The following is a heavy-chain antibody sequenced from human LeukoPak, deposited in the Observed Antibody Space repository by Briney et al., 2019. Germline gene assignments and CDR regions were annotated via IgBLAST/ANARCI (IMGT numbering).Heavy chain of an antibody. J-gene: IGHJ4*02. Sequence: GGSLRLSCAASGFTFSSYDMHWVRQATGKGLEWVSAIGTAGDTYYPGSVKGRFTISRENAKNSLYLQMNSLGAGDTAVYYCARSKQYSSGWYDYWGQGTLVTVSS. CDR3: ARSKQYSSGWYDY. D-gene: IGHD6-19*01. CDR2: IGTAGDT. V-gene: IGHV3-13*01. CDR1: GFTFSSYD.